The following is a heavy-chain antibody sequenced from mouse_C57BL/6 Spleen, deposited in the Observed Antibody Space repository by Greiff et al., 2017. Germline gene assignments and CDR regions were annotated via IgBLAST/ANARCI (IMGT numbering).Heavy chain of an antibody. CDR2: ISGGGGNT. CDR1: GFTFSSYT. Sequence: EVMLVESGGGLVKPGGSLKLSCAASGFTFSSYTMSWVRQTPEKRLEWVATISGGGGNTDYPDSVKGRFTISRDNAKNTLYLQMSSLRSEDTALYYCARHDGYYANWYFDVWGTGTTVTVSS. CDR3: ARHDGYYANWYFDV. D-gene: IGHD2-3*01. V-gene: IGHV5-9*01. J-gene: IGHJ1*03.